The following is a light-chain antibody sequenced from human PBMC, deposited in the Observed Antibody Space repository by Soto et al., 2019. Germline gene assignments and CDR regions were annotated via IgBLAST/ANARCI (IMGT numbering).Light chain of an antibody. Sequence: EIVLTQSPATLSWSQGEIATLSCRAIQSVSSYLAWYQKKPGQAPRLIXYDASNRATGIPARFSGSGSWTDLTLTISSLETEDFAVYYCQQRSNWPPWTFGQGTKVDIK. V-gene: IGKV3-11*01. CDR1: QSVSSY. CDR3: QQRSNWPPWT. J-gene: IGKJ1*01. CDR2: DAS.